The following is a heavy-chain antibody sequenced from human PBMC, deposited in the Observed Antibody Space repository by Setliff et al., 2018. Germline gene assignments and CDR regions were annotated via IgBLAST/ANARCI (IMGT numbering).Heavy chain of an antibody. D-gene: IGHD7-27*01. CDR1: GFTFGGYA. CDR2: IWFDGTKK. J-gene: IGHJ6*02. CDR3: AKARKRINWGIQYYYGMDV. Sequence: GGSLRLSCTASGFTFGGYAMSWVRQAPGKGLEWVAAIWFDGTKKYYGDSVKGRFTISRDNSKNTLFLQMNSLRVEATAVYYCAKARKRINWGIQYYYGMDVWGQGTTVTVSS. V-gene: IGHV3-33*06.